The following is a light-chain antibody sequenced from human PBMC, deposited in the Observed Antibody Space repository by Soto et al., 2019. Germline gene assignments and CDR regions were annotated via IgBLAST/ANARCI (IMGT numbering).Light chain of an antibody. CDR3: QQYNTYST. Sequence: DIQMTQSPSTLSASVGDRVNITCRASQSISNWLAWYQQKPGKAPKVLIYKASSLDSGVPSRFSGSGSGTEFTLTISSLQPEDFANYYCQQYNTYSTFGQGTKVEIK. J-gene: IGKJ1*01. V-gene: IGKV1-5*03. CDR1: QSISNW. CDR2: KAS.